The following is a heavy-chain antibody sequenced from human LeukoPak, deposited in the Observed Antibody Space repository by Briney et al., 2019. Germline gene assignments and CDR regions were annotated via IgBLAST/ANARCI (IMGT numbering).Heavy chain of an antibody. CDR3: ARPQTYSSSWYLMNY. Sequence: PGRSLRLSCAASGFTFSSYAMHWVRQAPGKGLEWVAVMSYDGSNKYYADSVKGRFTISRDNSKNTLYLQMNSLRAEDTAVYYCARPQTYSSSWYLMNYWGQGTLVTVSS. V-gene: IGHV3-30-3*01. CDR2: MSYDGSNK. CDR1: GFTFSSYA. J-gene: IGHJ4*02. D-gene: IGHD6-13*01.